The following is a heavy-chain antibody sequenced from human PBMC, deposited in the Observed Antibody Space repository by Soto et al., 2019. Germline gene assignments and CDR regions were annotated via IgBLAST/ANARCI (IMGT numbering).Heavy chain of an antibody. D-gene: IGHD3-10*01. CDR2: INAGNGNT. J-gene: IGHJ4*02. V-gene: IGHV1-3*01. CDR3: ARDFSWFGELIASDY. CDR1: GYTFTSYA. Sequence: QVQLVQSGAEVKKPGASVKVSCKASGYTFTSYAKHWVRQAPGQRLEWMGWINAGNGNTKYSQKFQGRVTITRDTSASTAYMELSSLRSEDTAVYYCARDFSWFGELIASDYWGQGTLVTVSS.